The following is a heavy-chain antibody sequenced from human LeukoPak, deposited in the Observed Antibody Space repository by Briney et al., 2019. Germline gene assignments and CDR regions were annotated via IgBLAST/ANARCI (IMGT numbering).Heavy chain of an antibody. CDR3: ARQRSGWSYDAFDI. J-gene: IGHJ3*02. D-gene: IGHD6-19*01. CDR2: INPNSGGT. Sequence: ASVKVSCKASGYTFTGYHMHRVRQAPGQGLEWMGRINPNSGGTTYAQKFQGRVTMTRDTSISTAYMELSRLRSDDTAVFYCARQRSGWSYDAFDIWGQGTMVTVSS. V-gene: IGHV1-2*06. CDR1: GYTFTGYH.